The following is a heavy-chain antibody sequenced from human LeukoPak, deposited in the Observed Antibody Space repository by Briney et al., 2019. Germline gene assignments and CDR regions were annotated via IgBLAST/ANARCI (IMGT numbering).Heavy chain of an antibody. J-gene: IGHJ4*02. V-gene: IGHV4-59*08. CDR3: ASLSYYDSSGDYDY. Sequence: GSLRLSCAASGFTFSSFAMSWIRQPPGKGLEWIGYIYYSGSTNYNPSLKGRVTISVDTSKNQFSLKLSSVTAADTAVYYCASLSYYDSSGDYDYWGQGTLVTVSS. CDR2: IYYSGST. D-gene: IGHD3-22*01. CDR1: GFTFSSFA.